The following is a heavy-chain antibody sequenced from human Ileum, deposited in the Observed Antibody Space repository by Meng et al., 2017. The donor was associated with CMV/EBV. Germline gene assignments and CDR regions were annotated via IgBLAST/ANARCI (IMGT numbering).Heavy chain of an antibody. CDR1: GGSISSYY. Sequence: SETLSLTCTVSGGSISSYYWSWIRQPPGKGLEWIGYIYYSGSTNYNPSLKSRVTISVDTSKNQFSLKLSSVTAADTAVCYCASLRCSSTSCYGGVDYWGQGTLVTVSS. V-gene: IGHV4-59*01. D-gene: IGHD2-2*01. CDR2: IYYSGST. CDR3: ASLRCSSTSCYGGVDY. J-gene: IGHJ4*02.